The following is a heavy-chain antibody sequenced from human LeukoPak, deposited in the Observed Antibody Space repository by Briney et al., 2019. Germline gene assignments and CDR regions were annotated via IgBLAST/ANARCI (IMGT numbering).Heavy chain of an antibody. CDR1: GFTFSTYA. D-gene: IGHD4-11*01. J-gene: IGHJ6*03. CDR2: ISYDGNNK. CDR3: ATDGMTTVTTVPYYYFMDV. Sequence: GRSLRLSCAASGFTFSTYASHWVRQAPGKGLEWVAVISYDGNNKFYAESVKGRFTISRDNSKNTLYLQMNSLRAEDTAVYYCATDGMTTVTTVPYYYFMDVWGKGTTVTVSS. V-gene: IGHV3-30*01.